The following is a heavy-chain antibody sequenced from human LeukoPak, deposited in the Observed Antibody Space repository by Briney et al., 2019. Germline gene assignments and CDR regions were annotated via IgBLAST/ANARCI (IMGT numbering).Heavy chain of an antibody. CDR1: GFTFSSYE. J-gene: IGHJ4*02. D-gene: IGHD6-19*01. V-gene: IGHV3-48*03. Sequence: PGGSLRLSCAASGFTFSSYEMNWVRQAPGKGLEWVSYISSSGSTIYYADSVKGRFTISRDNAKNSLYPQMNSLRAEDTAVYYCARDSSRVAGKGGFDYWGQGTLVTVSS. CDR2: ISSSGSTI. CDR3: ARDSSRVAGKGGFDY.